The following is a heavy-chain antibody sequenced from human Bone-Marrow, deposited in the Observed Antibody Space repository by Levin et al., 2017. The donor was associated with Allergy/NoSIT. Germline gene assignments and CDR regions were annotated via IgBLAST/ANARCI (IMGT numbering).Heavy chain of an antibody. V-gene: IGHV3-11*01. CDR1: GFTFTDYY. Sequence: PGGSLRLSCAASGFTFTDYYMTWVRQAPGKGLECISYISTTGNTIYYADSVKGRFTISRVNAQHSLFLQMDSLRAEDTAVDYCARADDYYYYMDVWGNGTTVTVSS. J-gene: IGHJ6*03. CDR3: ARADDYYYYMDV. CDR2: ISTTGNTI.